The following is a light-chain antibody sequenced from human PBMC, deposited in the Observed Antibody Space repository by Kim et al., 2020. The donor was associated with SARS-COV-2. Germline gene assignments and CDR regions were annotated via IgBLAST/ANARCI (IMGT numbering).Light chain of an antibody. CDR2: DVS. CDR1: ISDIGAYKY. V-gene: IGLV2-14*03. CDR3: TSYTSSSTYV. J-gene: IGLJ1*01. Sequence: GQSITISCAGTISDIGAYKYVSWYQQRPGKAPKLLIYDVSDRPSGVSNRFSGSKSGNTASLTISGLQAEDEADYYCTSYTSSSTYVFGTGTKVTVL.